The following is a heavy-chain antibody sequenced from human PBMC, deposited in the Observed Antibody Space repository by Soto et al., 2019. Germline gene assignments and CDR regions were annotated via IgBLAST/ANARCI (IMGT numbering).Heavy chain of an antibody. CDR2: IYYSGST. CDR1: GGSISSGGYY. CDR3: AREYGSGSYRFDY. J-gene: IGHJ4*02. V-gene: IGHV4-31*03. Sequence: QVQLQESGPGLVEPSQTLSLTCTVSGGSISSGGYYWSWIRQHPGKGLEWIGYIYYSGSTYYNPSLKSRVTISVDTSKKQFSLKLSSVTAADTAVYYCAREYGSGSYRFDYWGQGTLVTVSS. D-gene: IGHD3-10*01.